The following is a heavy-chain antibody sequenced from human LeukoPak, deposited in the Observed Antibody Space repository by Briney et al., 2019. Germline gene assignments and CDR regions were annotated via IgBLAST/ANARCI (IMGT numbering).Heavy chain of an antibody. CDR2: ISSYNGKT. D-gene: IGHD2-2*01. V-gene: IGHV1-18*01. CDR3: ARGWYQLLLPHHDAFDI. CDR1: GYTFTDYG. Sequence: ASVKVSCKASGYTFTDYGISWVRQAPGQRLEWMGWISSYNGKTNYAQNLQGRVSMTTDTSTSTAYMELSSLRSEDTAVYYCARGWYQLLLPHHDAFDIWGQGTMVTVSS. J-gene: IGHJ3*02.